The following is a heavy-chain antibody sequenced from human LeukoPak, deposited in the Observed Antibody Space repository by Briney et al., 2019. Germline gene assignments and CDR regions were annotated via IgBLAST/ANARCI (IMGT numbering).Heavy chain of an antibody. D-gene: IGHD1-14*01. CDR3: ARNHGDY. CDR1: GITFSDCY. V-gene: IGHV3-11*04. CDR2: ISPDDTDV. Sequence: GRSLRLSCVASGITFSDCYMSWIRQAPGKGLEWVSYISPDDTDVDYADSLKGRFTISRDNAKNSLFLQMNSLRAEDTAVYYCARNHGDYWGQGTVVTVSS. J-gene: IGHJ4*02.